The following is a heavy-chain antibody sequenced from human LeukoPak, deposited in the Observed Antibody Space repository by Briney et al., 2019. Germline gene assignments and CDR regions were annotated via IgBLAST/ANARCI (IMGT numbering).Heavy chain of an antibody. CDR1: GFTFTSSA. D-gene: IGHD3-9*01. CDR2: TVVGSGNT. V-gene: IGHV1-58*01. J-gene: IGHJ5*02. Sequence: SVKVSCKASGFTFTSSAVQWVRQARGQRLEWIGWTVVGSGNTNYAQKFQERVTITKDMSTSLVYMELSRLRSDDTAVYYCARGGVLRYFDWFPPYNWFDPWGQGTLVTVSS. CDR3: ARGGVLRYFDWFPPYNWFDP.